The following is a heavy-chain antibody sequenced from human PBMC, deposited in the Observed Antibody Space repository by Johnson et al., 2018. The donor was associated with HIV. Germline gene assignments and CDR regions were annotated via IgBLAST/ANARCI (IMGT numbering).Heavy chain of an antibody. D-gene: IGHD3-10*01. V-gene: IGHV3-30*04. CDR3: ARTVTPFGDWEAFDI. Sequence: QVQLVESGGGVVQPGRSLRLSCAASGFTFSSYAMHWVRQAPGTGLEWVAVISYDGSNKYYADSVKGRFTISRDNSKHTLYLQMNSLRAEDTAVYYCARTVTPFGDWEAFDIWGQGTMVTVSS. J-gene: IGHJ3*02. CDR2: ISYDGSNK. CDR1: GFTFSSYA.